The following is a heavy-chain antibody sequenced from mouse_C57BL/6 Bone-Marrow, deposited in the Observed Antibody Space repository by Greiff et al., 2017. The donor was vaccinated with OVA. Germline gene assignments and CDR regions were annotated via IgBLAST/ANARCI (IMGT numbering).Heavy chain of an antibody. CDR1: GYAFSSSW. J-gene: IGHJ2*01. CDR3: ARSYYGSDY. Sequence: QVQLQQSGPELVKPGASVKISCKASGYAFSSSWMNWVKQRPGTGLEWIGRIYPGDGDTNYNGKFKGQATLTADKSSSTAYMQLSSLTSEDSAVYFCARSYYGSDYWGQGTTLTVSS. D-gene: IGHD1-1*01. CDR2: IYPGDGDT. V-gene: IGHV1-82*01.